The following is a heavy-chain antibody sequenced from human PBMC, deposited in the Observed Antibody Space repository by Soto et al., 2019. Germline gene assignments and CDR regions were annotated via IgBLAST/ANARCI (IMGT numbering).Heavy chain of an antibody. D-gene: IGHD3-3*01. V-gene: IGHV3-48*01. Sequence: GGSLRLSCAASGFIFSSFWMSWVRQAPGKGLEWVSYISSSSSNIYYADSVKGRFTISRDNAKNSLYLQMNSLRAEDTAVYYCARGGEYYDFWSGPTQGAFDIWGQGTMVTVSS. CDR2: ISSSSSNI. CDR3: ARGGEYYDFWSGPTQGAFDI. J-gene: IGHJ3*02. CDR1: GFIFSSFW.